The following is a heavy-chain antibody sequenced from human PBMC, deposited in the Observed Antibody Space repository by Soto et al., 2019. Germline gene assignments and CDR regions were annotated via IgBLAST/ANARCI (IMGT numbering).Heavy chain of an antibody. CDR2: IYSGGST. D-gene: IGHD3-10*01. CDR1: GFTVSSNY. V-gene: IGHV3-66*01. Sequence: GGSLRLSCAASGFTVSSNYMSWVRQAPGKGLEWVSVIYSGGSTYYADSVKGRFTISRDNSKNTLYLQMNSLRAEDTAVYYCAKNRRFGVFVYYYGIDGWGQGTTVTVSS. J-gene: IGHJ6*02. CDR3: AKNRRFGVFVYYYGIDG.